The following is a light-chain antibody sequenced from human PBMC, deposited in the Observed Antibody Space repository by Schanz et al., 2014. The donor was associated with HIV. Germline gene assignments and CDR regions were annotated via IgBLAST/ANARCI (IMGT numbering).Light chain of an antibody. CDR1: SSDIGGYDY. CDR3: SSYTSSSPWV. J-gene: IGLJ3*02. V-gene: IGLV2-14*03. Sequence: QSVLTQPASVSGSPGQSITISCSGDSSDIGGYDYVSWYQQHPGRAPKLMIYDVTNRPSGVSNRISGSKSGNTASLTIAGLQAEDEADYYCSSYTSSSPWVFGGGTKLTVL. CDR2: DVT.